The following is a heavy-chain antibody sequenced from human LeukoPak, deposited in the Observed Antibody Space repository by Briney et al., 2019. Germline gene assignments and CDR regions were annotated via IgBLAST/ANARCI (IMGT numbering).Heavy chain of an antibody. D-gene: IGHD6-6*01. V-gene: IGHV4-59*08. CDR2: IYYSGST. J-gene: IGHJ4*02. CDR3: ATMSIAAGNDY. Sequence: SETLSLTCTVSGGSITSYYWSWIQQPPGKGLEWIGYIYYSGSTNYNPSLKSRVTISVDTSKNQFSLKLSSVTAADTAVYYCATMSIAAGNDYWGQGTLVTVSS. CDR1: GGSITSYY.